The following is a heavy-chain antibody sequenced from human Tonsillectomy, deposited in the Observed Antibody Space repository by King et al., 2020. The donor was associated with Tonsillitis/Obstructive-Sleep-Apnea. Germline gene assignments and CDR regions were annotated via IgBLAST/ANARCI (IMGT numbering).Heavy chain of an antibody. Sequence: VTLKESGPALVKPTQTLTLTCTFSGFSLSTSAMCVCWIRQPPGKALEWLARIDWDDDKYYRTSLKTRLTISKDTSKNQVVLTMTNMDPVDTATYYCARAHVGDYPSYDMDVWGKGTTVTVSS. CDR1: GFSLSTSAMC. CDR2: IDWDDDK. V-gene: IGHV2-70*11. D-gene: IGHD4-17*01. CDR3: ARAHVGDYPSYDMDV. J-gene: IGHJ6*03.